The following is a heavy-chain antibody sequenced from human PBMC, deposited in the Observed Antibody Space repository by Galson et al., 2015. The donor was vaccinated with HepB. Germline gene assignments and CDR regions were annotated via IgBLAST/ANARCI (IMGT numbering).Heavy chain of an antibody. J-gene: IGHJ6*02. Sequence: SLRLSCAASEFILSMYWMNWDRQAPGKGLEWVANIKEDGSEKNYVDSVKGRFTISRDNAKNSLYLQMNSLRAEDTAVYYCARVKRGEWYSFYYYGMDVWGRGTTVTVSS. CDR2: IKEDGSEK. V-gene: IGHV3-7*05. CDR3: ARVKRGEWYSFYYYGMDV. D-gene: IGHD3-10*01. CDR1: EFILSMYW.